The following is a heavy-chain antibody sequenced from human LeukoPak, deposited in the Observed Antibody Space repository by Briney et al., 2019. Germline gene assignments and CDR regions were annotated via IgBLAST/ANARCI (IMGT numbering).Heavy chain of an antibody. CDR2: INPNTGET. D-gene: IGHD3-10*01. V-gene: IGHV1-2*02. CDR3: SRYYRYFDY. Sequence: ASVKVSCKASGDTFTGYYGHWGRQAPGQGLEWMGWINPNTGETNYAQKFQGRVTMTRDTSINTAYMDLSGLRSDDTAVYYCSRYYRYFDYWGQGTLVTVSS. J-gene: IGHJ4*02. CDR1: GDTFTGYY.